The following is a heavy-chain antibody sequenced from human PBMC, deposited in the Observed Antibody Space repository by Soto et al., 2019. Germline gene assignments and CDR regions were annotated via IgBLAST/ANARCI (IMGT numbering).Heavy chain of an antibody. CDR1: GFTSGKYA. CDR3: AKDEVAANGRADACDI. J-gene: IGHJ3*02. D-gene: IGHD2-15*01. V-gene: IGHV3-23*01. CDR2: IGGGGEYT. Sequence: EVQLLESGGGLVQPGGSLTLTCIVSGFTSGKYAMSWVRQAPGKGLEWVSEIGGGGEYTNYADYVRGRFTMSRDNSKNTLALHMSSLKVEDTAVYYCAKDEVAANGRADACDIWGQGTEVTVSS.